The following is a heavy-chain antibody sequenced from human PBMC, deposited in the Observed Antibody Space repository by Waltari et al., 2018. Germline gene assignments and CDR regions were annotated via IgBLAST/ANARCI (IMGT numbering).Heavy chain of an antibody. J-gene: IGHJ4*02. D-gene: IGHD1-26*01. CDR2: IIPIFGTA. V-gene: IGHV1-69*05. CDR1: VCTFSRYA. CDR3: ARDSASFVGIDY. Sequence: QVQLVQSGAEVKKPGSSVKVSCKASVCTFSRYAISWVRQAPGQGLEWMGGIIPIFGTANYAQKFQGRVTITTDEPTSTAYMELSSLRSEDTAVYYCARDSASFVGIDYWGQGTLVTVSS.